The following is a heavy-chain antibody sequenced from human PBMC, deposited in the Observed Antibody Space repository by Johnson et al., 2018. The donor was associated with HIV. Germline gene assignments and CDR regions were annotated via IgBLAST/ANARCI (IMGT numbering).Heavy chain of an antibody. CDR3: AKDLRTVKAFDI. J-gene: IGHJ3*02. D-gene: IGHD4-17*01. V-gene: IGHV3-30*02. CDR1: GFTFSSYG. Sequence: QVQLVESGGGVVQPGGSLRLSCAVSGFTFSSYGMHWVRQAPGKGLEWVAFIRYDGSNKYYADSVNGRFTISRDNSKNTLYLQMNSLRAEDTAVYYCAKDLRTVKAFDIWGQGTMVTVSS. CDR2: IRYDGSNK.